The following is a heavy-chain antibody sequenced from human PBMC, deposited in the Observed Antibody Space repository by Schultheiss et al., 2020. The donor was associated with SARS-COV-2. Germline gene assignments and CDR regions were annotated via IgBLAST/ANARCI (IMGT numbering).Heavy chain of an antibody. Sequence: ASVKVSCKASGYTFTGYYMHWVRQAPGQRLEWMGWINAGNGNTKYSQKFQGRVTITRDTSASTAYMELSSLRSEDTAVYYCARGGYGLNWFDPWGQGTLVTVSS. D-gene: IGHD4-17*01. J-gene: IGHJ5*02. CDR2: INAGNGNT. CDR1: GYTFTGYY. V-gene: IGHV1-3*01. CDR3: ARGGYGLNWFDP.